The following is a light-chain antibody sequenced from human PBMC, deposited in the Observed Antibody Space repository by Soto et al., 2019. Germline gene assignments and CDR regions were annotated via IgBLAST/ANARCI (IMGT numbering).Light chain of an antibody. J-gene: IGLJ2*01. Sequence: QSALTQPASVSGSPGQSITISCTGTSSDVGSYNLVSWYQHHPGKAPKLMIFEDSKRPSGVSNRFSGSKSGNMASLTISGLHSEHQAHYYFWSYAGRSTLLFAAGTKLTLL. CDR3: WSYAGRSTLL. CDR2: EDS. V-gene: IGLV2-23*01. CDR1: SSDVGSYNL.